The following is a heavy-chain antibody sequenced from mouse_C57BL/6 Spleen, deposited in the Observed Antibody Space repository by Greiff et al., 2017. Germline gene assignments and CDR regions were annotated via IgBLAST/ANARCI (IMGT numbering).Heavy chain of an antibody. CDR2: IYPGDGDT. V-gene: IGHV1-82*01. Sequence: QVQLKQSGPELVKPGASVKISCKASGYAFTSSWMHWVKQRPGKGLEWIGRIYPGDGDTNYNGKFKGKATLTADKSSSTAYMQLRSLTSEDSAVYFCGSTAQAKCVGYWGQGTSVTVSA. CDR1: GYAFTSSW. D-gene: IGHD3-2*02. CDR3: GSTAQAKCVGY. J-gene: IGHJ4*01.